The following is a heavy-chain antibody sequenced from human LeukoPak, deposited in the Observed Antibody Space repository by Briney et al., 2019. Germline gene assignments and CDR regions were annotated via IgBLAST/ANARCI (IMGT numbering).Heavy chain of an antibody. CDR3: ARDFSVAGAFAI. CDR1: GYTFTSYG. CDR2: IGACNGNT. D-gene: IGHD6-19*01. V-gene: IGHV1-18*01. Sequence: ASVKVSCKASGYTFTSYGISWVRQAPGQGLGWMGLIGACNGNTNYAQTVHGRVSITTYTAKTTAYMDLRSLRPSDAAVYYCARDFSVAGAFAIWGQGKMVTASS. J-gene: IGHJ3*02.